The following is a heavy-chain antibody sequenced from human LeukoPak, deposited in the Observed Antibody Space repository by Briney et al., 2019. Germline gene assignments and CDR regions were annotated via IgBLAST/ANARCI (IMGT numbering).Heavy chain of an antibody. V-gene: IGHV4-38-2*02. D-gene: IGHD5-18*01. CDR3: AREGHSYGYAN. CDR1: GYSISSGYY. J-gene: IGHJ4*02. CDR2: IYHSGST. Sequence: PSETLSLTCTVSGYSISSGYYWGWIRQPPGKGLEWIGSIYHSGSTYYNPSLKSRVTISVDTSKNQFSLKLSSVTAADTAVYYCAREGHSYGYANWGQGTLVTVSS.